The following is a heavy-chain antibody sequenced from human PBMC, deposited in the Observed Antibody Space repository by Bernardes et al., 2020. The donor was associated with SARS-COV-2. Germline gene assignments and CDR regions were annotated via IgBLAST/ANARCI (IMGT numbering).Heavy chain of an antibody. CDR2: INHSGST. CDR3: ARDITTLWYFDL. Sequence: SEPLSLTCAVFSGSFSAYYWSWIRQPPGKGLEWVGEINHSGSTNYNPSLKSRVTISVDTSKNQFSLKLSSVTAADTAVYYCARDITTLWYFDLWSRGTLVTVSS. J-gene: IGHJ2*01. V-gene: IGHV4-34*01. CDR1: SGSFSAYY. D-gene: IGHD3-3*01.